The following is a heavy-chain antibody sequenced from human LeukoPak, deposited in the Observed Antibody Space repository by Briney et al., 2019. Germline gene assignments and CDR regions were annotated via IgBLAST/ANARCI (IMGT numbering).Heavy chain of an antibody. D-gene: IGHD3-10*01. V-gene: IGHV4-34*01. CDR1: GGSFSGYY. CDR3: ARDQSSGSYYDY. CDR2: INHSGST. J-gene: IGHJ4*02. Sequence: SETLSLTCAVYGGSFSGYYWSWIRPPPGKGLEWIGEINHSGSTNYNPSLKSRVTISVDTSKHHFSLKLSSVTAADTAVYYCARDQSSGSYYDYWGQGTLVTVSS.